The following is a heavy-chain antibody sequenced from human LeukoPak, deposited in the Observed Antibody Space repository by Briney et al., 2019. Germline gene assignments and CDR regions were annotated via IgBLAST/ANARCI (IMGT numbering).Heavy chain of an antibody. CDR3: ARETGSSGHDY. D-gene: IGHD3-22*01. Sequence: GASVKVSCKASGYTFTSYDINWVRQATGQGLEWMGWMDPNSGNTGYAQKFQGRVTMTRDTSISTAYMELSRLRSDDTAVYYCARETGSSGHDYWGQGTLVTVSS. CDR1: GYTFTSYD. CDR2: MDPNSGNT. J-gene: IGHJ4*02. V-gene: IGHV1-8*01.